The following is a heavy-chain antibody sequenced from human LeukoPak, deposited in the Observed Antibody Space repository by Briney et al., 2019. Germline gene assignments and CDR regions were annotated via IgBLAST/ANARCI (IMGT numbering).Heavy chain of an antibody. J-gene: IGHJ4*02. V-gene: IGHV4-39*01. D-gene: IGHD5-18*01. CDR3: ARLGYSYGPYFDY. CDR1: GGSISSSSYY. Sequence: PSETLSLTCTVSGGSISSSSYYWGWIRQPPGKGLEWIGSIYYSGSTYYNPSLKSRVTISVDTSKNQFSLKLSSVTAADTAVYYCARLGYSYGPYFDYWGQGTLVTVSS. CDR2: IYYSGST.